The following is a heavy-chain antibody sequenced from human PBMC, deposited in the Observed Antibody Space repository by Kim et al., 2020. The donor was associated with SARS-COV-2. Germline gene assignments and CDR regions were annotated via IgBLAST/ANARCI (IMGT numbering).Heavy chain of an antibody. CDR3: ARCPLSMTMVRGMITTTLFNYCKMDA. CDR2: ISSSSTTM. J-gene: IGHJ6*02. V-gene: IGHV3-48*02. D-gene: IGHD3-10*01. CDR1: GFNFNSYS. Sequence: GGSLRLSCAASGFNFNSYSMHWLRQAPGKGLEWVSYISSSSTTMYYADSVRGRFTISRDNAKNSLFLQMNSLRDDNTAVYYCARCPLSMTMVRGMITTTLFNYCKMDAWGQGTTVTVSS.